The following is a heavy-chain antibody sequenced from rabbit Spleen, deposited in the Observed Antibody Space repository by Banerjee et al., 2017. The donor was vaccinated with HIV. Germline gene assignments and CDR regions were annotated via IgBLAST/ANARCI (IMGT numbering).Heavy chain of an antibody. V-gene: IGHV1S47*01. J-gene: IGHJ4*01. CDR1: GFDFSSYG. CDR3: VREVYHILKL. CDR2: IDPVFGST. Sequence: QEQLVESGGGLVQPGGSLKLSCKASGFDFSSYGVSWVRQAPGKGLQWIGYIDPVFGSTVYASWVNGRFTISRDNAQNTLYLQLNSLTAADTATYFCVREVYHILKLWGPGTLVTVS.